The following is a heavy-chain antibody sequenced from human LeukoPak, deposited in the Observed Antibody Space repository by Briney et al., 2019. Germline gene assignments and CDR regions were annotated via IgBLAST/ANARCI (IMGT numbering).Heavy chain of an antibody. J-gene: IGHJ4*02. CDR2: FYHGENT. CDR1: GYSISSGYY. CDR3: ARYEAVAGVFDY. Sequence: SETLSLTCTVSGYSISSGYYWGWIRQSPGKGLEWIGSFYHGENTYYNPSLKSRVTISVDTSKNQFSLKLSSVTAADTAVYYCARYEAVAGVFDYWGQGTLVTVSS. V-gene: IGHV4-38-2*02. D-gene: IGHD6-19*01.